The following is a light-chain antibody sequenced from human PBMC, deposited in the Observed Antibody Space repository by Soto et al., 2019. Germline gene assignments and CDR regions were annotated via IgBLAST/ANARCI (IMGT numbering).Light chain of an antibody. J-gene: IGLJ1*01. CDR2: DVS. Sequence: QSALTQPRSVSGSPGQSVTISCTGTSCDVGGYNYVSWYQQHPGKAPKLMIYDVSKRPSGVPDRFSGSKSGNTASLTISGLQAEDEADYYCCSYAGSYTHVFGSGTKVTVL. CDR3: CSYAGSYTHV. V-gene: IGLV2-11*01. CDR1: SCDVGGYNY.